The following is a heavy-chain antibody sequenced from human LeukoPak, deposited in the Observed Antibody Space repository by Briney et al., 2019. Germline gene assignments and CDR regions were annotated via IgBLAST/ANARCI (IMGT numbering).Heavy chain of an antibody. D-gene: IGHD3-10*01. CDR3: ARLKMVRGLDY. J-gene: IGHJ4*02. CDR1: GGSISSHD. CDR2: IYYSGST. V-gene: IGHV4-59*11. Sequence: NPSETLSLTCTVSGGSISSHDWGWIRQPPGKGLEWIGYIYYSGSTNYNPSLKSRVTISVDTSKNQFSLKLSSVTAADTAVYYCARLKMVRGLDYWGQGTLVTVSS.